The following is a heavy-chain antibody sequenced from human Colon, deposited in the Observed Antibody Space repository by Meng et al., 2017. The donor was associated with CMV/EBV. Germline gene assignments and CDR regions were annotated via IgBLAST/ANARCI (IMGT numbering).Heavy chain of an antibody. CDR3: ARDSSAWSPKGRFDY. J-gene: IGHJ4*02. V-gene: IGHV1-58*01. D-gene: IGHD6-19*01. CDR2: IVVGSGNT. CDR1: GFTFTSSA. Sequence: SVKVSCKASGFTFTSSAVQWVRQARGQRLEWIGWIVVGSGNTNYAQKFQERVTITRDMSTSTAYMELSSLRSEDTAVYYCARDSSAWSPKGRFDYWGQGTLVTVSS.